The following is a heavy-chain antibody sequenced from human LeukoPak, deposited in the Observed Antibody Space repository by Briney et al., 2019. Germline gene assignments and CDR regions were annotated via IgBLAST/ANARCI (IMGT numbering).Heavy chain of an antibody. CDR1: DYAISSGFY. CDR2: VYHSGST. J-gene: IGHJ6*03. V-gene: IGHV4-38-2*02. Sequence: PSETLSLTCSVSDYAISSGFYWGWIRQTPGKGLEWIGSVYHSGSTYYNPSLKSRVTISVDTSKNQFSLKLSSVTAADTAVYYCARDPMIVVVTEDTYYMDVWGEGTTVTVSS. CDR3: ARDPMIVVVTEDTYYMDV. D-gene: IGHD3-22*01.